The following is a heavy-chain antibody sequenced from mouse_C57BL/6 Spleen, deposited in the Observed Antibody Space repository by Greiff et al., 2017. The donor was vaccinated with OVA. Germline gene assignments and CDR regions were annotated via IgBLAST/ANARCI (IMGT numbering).Heavy chain of an antibody. Sequence: QVQLQQPGAELVKPGASVKMSCKASGYTFTSYWITWVKQRPGQGLEWIGDIYPGSGSTNYNEKFKSKATLTVDTSSSTAYMQLSSLTSEDSAVYYWASRRTTVVATGYFDVWGTGTTVTVSS. D-gene: IGHD1-1*01. CDR1: GYTFTSYW. V-gene: IGHV1-55*01. CDR3: ASRRTTVVATGYFDV. CDR2: IYPGSGST. J-gene: IGHJ1*03.